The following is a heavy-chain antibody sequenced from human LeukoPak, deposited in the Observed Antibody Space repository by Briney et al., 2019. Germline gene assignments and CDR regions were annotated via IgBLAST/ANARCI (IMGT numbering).Heavy chain of an antibody. CDR1: GGSISSYY. J-gene: IGHJ4*02. CDR3: ARTPRYYYDSSGYRKGPTFDY. V-gene: IGHV4-4*07. Sequence: SETLSLTCTVSGGSISSYYWSWIRQPAGKGLEWIGRIYTSGSTNYNPSLKSRVTMSVDTSKNQFSLKLSSVTAADTAVYYCARTPRYYYDSSGYRKGPTFDYWGQGTLVTVSS. D-gene: IGHD3-22*01. CDR2: IYTSGST.